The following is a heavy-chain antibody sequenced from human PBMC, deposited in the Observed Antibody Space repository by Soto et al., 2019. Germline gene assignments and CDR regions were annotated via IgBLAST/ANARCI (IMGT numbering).Heavy chain of an antibody. V-gene: IGHV4-59*08. CDR1: GGSISSYY. Sequence: SETLSLTCTVYGGSISSYYWSWIRQPPGKGLEWIGYIYYSGSTNYNPSLKSRVTISVDTSKNQFSLKLSSVTAADTAVYYCARLYRVIDYWGQGTLVTVSS. CDR3: ARLYRVIDY. J-gene: IGHJ4*02. D-gene: IGHD2-21*01. CDR2: IYYSGST.